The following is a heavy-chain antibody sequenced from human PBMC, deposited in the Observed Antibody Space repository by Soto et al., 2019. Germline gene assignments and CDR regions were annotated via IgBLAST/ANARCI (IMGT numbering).Heavy chain of an antibody. D-gene: IGHD2-2*01. V-gene: IGHV3-30*18. J-gene: IGHJ6*02. CDR1: GFTFSSYG. Sequence: QVQLVESGGGVVQPGRSLRLSCAASGFTFSSYGMHWVRQAPGRGLEWVAVISYDGSNKYYADSVKGRFTISRDNSKNTLYLQMNSLRAEDTAVYYCAKRGYCSSTSCYGMDVWGQGTTVTVSS. CDR2: ISYDGSNK. CDR3: AKRGYCSSTSCYGMDV.